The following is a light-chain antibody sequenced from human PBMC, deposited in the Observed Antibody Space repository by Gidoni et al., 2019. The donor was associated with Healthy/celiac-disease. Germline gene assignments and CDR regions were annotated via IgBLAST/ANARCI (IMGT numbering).Light chain of an antibody. V-gene: IGKV3-11*01. CDR1: QSVSSY. Sequence: ELVLTQSPATLSSSPGERATLSCRASQSVSSYLAWYQQKPGQAPRLLIYDASNRATGIPARFSSSGSGTDFTITISSLEHEDFAVYYCQQRSNWPPVTFGQGTRLEIK. CDR3: QQRSNWPPVT. CDR2: DAS. J-gene: IGKJ5*01.